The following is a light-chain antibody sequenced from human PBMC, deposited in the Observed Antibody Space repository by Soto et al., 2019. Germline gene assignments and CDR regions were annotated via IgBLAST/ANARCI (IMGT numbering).Light chain of an antibody. V-gene: IGLV2-14*01. CDR1: SSDVGGYDF. CDR3: SSYTSSDSLV. Sequence: QSVLTQPASVSGSPGQSITISCTGSSSDVGGYDFVSWYQHHPGKAPKLIIYEVSNRPSGVSNRFSGFKSGNTASLTISGLQAEDEADYYCSSYTSSDSLVFGGGTKLTVL. J-gene: IGLJ2*01. CDR2: EVS.